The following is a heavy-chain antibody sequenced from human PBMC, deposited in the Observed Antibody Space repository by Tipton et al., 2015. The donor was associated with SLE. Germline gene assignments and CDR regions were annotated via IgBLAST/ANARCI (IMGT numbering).Heavy chain of an antibody. J-gene: IGHJ4*02. CDR1: GGSISNHF. V-gene: IGHV4-59*11. Sequence: TLSLTCTVSGGSISNHFWSWIRQPPGKGLEWIGCLYNSWNTTYNPSFKSRVTISVHTPKDQLSLQLNFLTAADTAGYYCANAGGSSSFDCWGQGTLVTVSS. CDR3: ANAGGSSSFDC. CDR2: LYNSWNT. D-gene: IGHD6-13*01.